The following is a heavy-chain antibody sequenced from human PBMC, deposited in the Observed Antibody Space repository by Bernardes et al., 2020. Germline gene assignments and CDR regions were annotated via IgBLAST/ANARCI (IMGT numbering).Heavy chain of an antibody. D-gene: IGHD3-3*01. CDR2: ISAYNGNT. Sequence: ASVKVSCMASGYTFTSYGISWVRQAPGQGLEWMGWISAYNGNTNYAQKLQGRVTMTTDTSTSTAYMELRSLRSDDTAVYYCARGITIFGVANWFDPWGQGTLVTVSS. CDR1: GYTFTSYG. V-gene: IGHV1-18*01. J-gene: IGHJ5*02. CDR3: ARGITIFGVANWFDP.